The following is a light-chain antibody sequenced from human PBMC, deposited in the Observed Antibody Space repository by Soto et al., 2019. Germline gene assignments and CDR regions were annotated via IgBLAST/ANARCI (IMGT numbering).Light chain of an antibody. CDR3: QQRSTWPPFT. CDR2: DAS. Sequence: EIVLTQSRATLSLSPGERATLSCRASQSVSSFLAWYQQKAGQAPRLLIYDASNRASGIPDRFSGAGSGTDFTLTISSLEPDDFAVYYCQQRSTWPPFTFGPGTKVEIK. V-gene: IGKV3-11*01. J-gene: IGKJ3*01. CDR1: QSVSSF.